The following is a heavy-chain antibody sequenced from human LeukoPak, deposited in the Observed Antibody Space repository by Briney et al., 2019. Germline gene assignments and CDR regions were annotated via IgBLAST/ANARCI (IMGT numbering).Heavy chain of an antibody. CDR1: GGSFSGYY. CDR2: INHSGST. CDR3: ARDMLGWYLSGTNNWFDP. Sequence: PSETLSLTCAIYGGSFSGYYWSWIRQPPGKGLEWIGEINHSGSTNYNPSLKSRVTISVDTSKNQFSLKLSSVTAADTAVYYCARDMLGWYLSGTNNWFDPWGQGTLVTVSS. J-gene: IGHJ5*02. D-gene: IGHD6-19*01. V-gene: IGHV4-34*01.